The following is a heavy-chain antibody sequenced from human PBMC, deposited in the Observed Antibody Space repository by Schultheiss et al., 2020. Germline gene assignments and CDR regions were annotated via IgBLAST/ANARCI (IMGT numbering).Heavy chain of an antibody. CDR1: GDSISNYY. Sequence: SQPLSLTCTVSGDSISNYYWSWIRQPAGKGLEWIGRIYTSGSTNYNPSLKSRVTMSVDTSKNQFSLKLSSVTAADTAVYYCARDGGREDIVVVPAASLDVWGKGTTV. CDR2: IYTSGST. V-gene: IGHV4-4*07. CDR3: ARDGGREDIVVVPAASLDV. J-gene: IGHJ6*03. D-gene: IGHD2-2*01.